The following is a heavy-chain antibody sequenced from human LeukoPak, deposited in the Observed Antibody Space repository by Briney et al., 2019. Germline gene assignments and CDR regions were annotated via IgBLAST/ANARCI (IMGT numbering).Heavy chain of an antibody. J-gene: IGHJ6*02. D-gene: IGHD2-8*01. CDR2: INPNSGGT. V-gene: IGHV1-2*02. CDR1: GYTLTGYY. Sequence: EASVKVSCKASGYTLTGYYMHWVRQAPGQGLEWMGWINPNSGGTNYAQKFQGRVTMTRDTSISTAYMELSRLRSDDTAVYYCARVPGYVLMVYAHEDYYGMDVWGQGTTVTVSS. CDR3: ARVPGYVLMVYAHEDYYGMDV.